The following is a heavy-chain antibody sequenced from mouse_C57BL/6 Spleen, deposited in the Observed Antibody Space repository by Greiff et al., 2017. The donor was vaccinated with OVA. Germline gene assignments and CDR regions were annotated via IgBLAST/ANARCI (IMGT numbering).Heavy chain of an antibody. Sequence: EVKLQESGAELVRPGASVKLSCTASGFNFKDDYMHWVKQRPEQGLEWIGWIDPENGDTEYASKFQGKATITADTSSNTAYLQLSSLTSEDTAVYYCTTRLRRGEGFAYWGQGTLVTVSA. D-gene: IGHD2-2*01. CDR2: IDPENGDT. CDR3: TTRLRRGEGFAY. V-gene: IGHV14-4*01. CDR1: GFNFKDDY. J-gene: IGHJ3*01.